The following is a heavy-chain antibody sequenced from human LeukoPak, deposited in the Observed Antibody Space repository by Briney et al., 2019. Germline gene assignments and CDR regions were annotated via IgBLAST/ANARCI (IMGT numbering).Heavy chain of an antibody. D-gene: IGHD2-2*01. CDR3: AKVPLRYCSSTSCYLLDY. J-gene: IGHJ4*02. CDR2: ISSSSSYI. V-gene: IGHV3-21*04. Sequence: GGSLRLSCGASGFTFSSYSMNWVRQAPGKGLEWVSSISSSSSYIYYADSVKGRFTISRDNAKNSLFLQMNSLRAEDTAVYYCAKVPLRYCSSTSCYLLDYWGQGTLVTVSS. CDR1: GFTFSSYS.